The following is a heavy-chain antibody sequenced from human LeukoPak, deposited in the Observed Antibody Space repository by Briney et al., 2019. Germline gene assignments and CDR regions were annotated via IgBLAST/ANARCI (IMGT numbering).Heavy chain of an antibody. V-gene: IGHV1-69*04. CDR3: ARVATGTTYYFDY. CDR2: IIPILGIA. J-gene: IGHJ4*02. D-gene: IGHD1-7*01. CDR1: GYTFTSYA. Sequence: SVKVSCKASGYTFTSYAISWVRQAPGQGLEWMGRIIPILGIANYAQKFQGRVTITADKSTSTAYMELSSLRSEDTAVYYCARVATGTTYYFDYWGQGTLVTVSS.